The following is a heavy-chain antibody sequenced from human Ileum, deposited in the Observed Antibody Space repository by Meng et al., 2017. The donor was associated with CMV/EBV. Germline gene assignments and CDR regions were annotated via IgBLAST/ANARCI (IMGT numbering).Heavy chain of an antibody. V-gene: IGHV3-23*01. CDR3: ARTDISAYYFDF. J-gene: IGHJ4*02. Sequence: GESLKISCGASGFTFSTNAMTWVRQGPGKGLEWVSFISGSGGAAYYADSVKGRFTISRDNSKKTLYLQMKSLRVEDTAIYYCARTDISAYYFDFWGQGTLVTVSS. D-gene: IGHD3-22*01. CDR2: ISGSGGAA. CDR1: GFTFSTNA.